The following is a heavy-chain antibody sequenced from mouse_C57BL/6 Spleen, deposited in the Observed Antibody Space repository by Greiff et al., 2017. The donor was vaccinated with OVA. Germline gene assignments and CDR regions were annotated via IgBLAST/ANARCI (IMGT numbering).Heavy chain of an antibody. CDR1: GFSLTSYG. CDR3: ARKGNFYYAMDY. V-gene: IGHV2-2*01. Sequence: QVQLQQSGPGLVQPSQSLSITCTVSGFSLTSYGVHWVRQSPGKGLEWLGVIWSGGSTDYNAAFISRLSISKDNSKSQVFFKMNSLQADDTAIYYRARKGNFYYAMDYWGQGTSVTVSS. J-gene: IGHJ4*01. CDR2: IWSGGST.